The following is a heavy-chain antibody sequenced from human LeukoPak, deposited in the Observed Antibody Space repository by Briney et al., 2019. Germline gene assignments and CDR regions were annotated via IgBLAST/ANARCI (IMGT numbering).Heavy chain of an antibody. D-gene: IGHD5-12*01. J-gene: IGHJ4*02. CDR2: ISGSGGNT. V-gene: IGHV3-23*01. Sequence: GGSLRLSCAASGFTFSSYAMSWVRQAPGKGLEWVSGISGSGGNTYYADSVKGRFTISRDNSKNTLYLQMNSLRAEDTAVYYCAKGESEYSGYAQKPIAYWGREPWSPSPQ. CDR3: AKGESEYSGYAQKPIAY. CDR1: GFTFSSYA.